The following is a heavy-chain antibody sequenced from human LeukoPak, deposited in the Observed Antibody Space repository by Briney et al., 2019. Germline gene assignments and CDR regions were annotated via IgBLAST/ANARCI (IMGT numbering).Heavy chain of an antibody. CDR1: GFTVSSNY. CDR2: IYSGGST. Sequence: QPGGSLRLSCAVSGFTVSSNYMSWVRQAPGKGLEWVSVIYSGGSTYYADSVKGRFTISRDNSKNTLYLQMNSLRAEDTAVYYCARDSYYESSGYYFSDLWGQGTLVTVSS. V-gene: IGHV3-53*01. D-gene: IGHD3-22*01. CDR3: ARDSYYESSGYYFSDL. J-gene: IGHJ5*02.